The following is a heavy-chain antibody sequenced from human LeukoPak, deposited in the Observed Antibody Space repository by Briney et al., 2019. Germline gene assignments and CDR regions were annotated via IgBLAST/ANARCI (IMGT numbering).Heavy chain of an antibody. CDR1: GFTFGSSS. V-gene: IGHV3-7*01. Sequence: GGSLRLSRAASGFTFGSSSMSWVRQSPGQGMQWVANINHDGTETYYVDSVKGRLTISRDNAKSSLSLQMDSLRADDSALYYCATRKCLGCQLFYLDYWGQGSLVTVSS. D-gene: IGHD3-16*01. J-gene: IGHJ4*02. CDR2: INHDGTET. CDR3: ATRKCLGCQLFYLDY.